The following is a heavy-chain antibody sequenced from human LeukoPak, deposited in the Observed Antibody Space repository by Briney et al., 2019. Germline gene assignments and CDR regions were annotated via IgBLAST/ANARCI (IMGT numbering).Heavy chain of an antibody. CDR2: IDHSGST. CDR3: ASRGVPAATNLAY. J-gene: IGHJ4*02. Sequence: SETLSLTCAVYGGSFSGYYWSWIRQPPGKGLEWIGEIDHSGSTNYNPSLKSRVTMSVDTSKNQFSLRLRSVTAADTAVYYCASRGVPAATNLAYSGQGTLVTVSS. V-gene: IGHV4-34*01. CDR1: GGSFSGYY. D-gene: IGHD2-2*01.